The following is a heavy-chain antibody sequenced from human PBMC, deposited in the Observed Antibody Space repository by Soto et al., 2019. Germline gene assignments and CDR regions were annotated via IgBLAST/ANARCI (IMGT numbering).Heavy chain of an antibody. D-gene: IGHD3-10*01. CDR1: GFTFSSYW. CDR3: ARDPITMVRGVNYYYYYGMDV. V-gene: IGHV3-7*03. CDR2: IKQDGSEK. Sequence: LRLSCAASGFTFSSYWMSWVRQAPGKGLEWVANIKQDGSEKYYVDSVKGRFTISRDNAKNSLYLQMNSLRAEDTAVYYCARDPITMVRGVNYYYYYGMDVWGQGTTVTVSS. J-gene: IGHJ6*02.